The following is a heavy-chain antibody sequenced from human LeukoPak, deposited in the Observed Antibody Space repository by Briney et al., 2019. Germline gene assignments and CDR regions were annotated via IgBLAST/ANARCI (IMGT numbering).Heavy chain of an antibody. V-gene: IGHV3-20*04. CDR2: INWNGGST. CDR3: VRLGRDGYTYGATY. CDR1: GYIFYDYG. J-gene: IGHJ1*01. Sequence: PGGSLRLSCAGSGYIFYDYGMRWVRQAPGKGREWGAGINWNGGSTVYAASVKGRCTISRDNAKTALYLEMNRPGVEVTAFYYCVRLGRDGYTYGATYWGQGALVTVSS. D-gene: IGHD5-24*01.